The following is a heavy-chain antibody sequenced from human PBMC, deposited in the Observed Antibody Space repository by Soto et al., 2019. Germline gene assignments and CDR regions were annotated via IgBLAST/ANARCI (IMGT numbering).Heavy chain of an antibody. CDR3: AKGVPGIAVAGTGYFQH. Sequence: SGFTFSSYAMSWVRPAPGKGLEKASGISGIGHNTYYADSAKGRFTISRDNSKNTLYLQMNSLRAEDTAVYYCAKGVPGIAVAGTGYFQHWGQGTLVTV. V-gene: IGHV3-23*01. D-gene: IGHD6-19*01. CDR2: ISGIGHNT. J-gene: IGHJ1*01. CDR1: GFTFSSYA.